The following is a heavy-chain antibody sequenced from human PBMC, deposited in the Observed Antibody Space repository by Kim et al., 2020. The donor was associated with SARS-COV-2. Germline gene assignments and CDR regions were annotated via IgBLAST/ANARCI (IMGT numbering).Heavy chain of an antibody. CDR2: IYYSGST. CDR3: ARVASSIAVAAAFDP. D-gene: IGHD6-19*01. Sequence: SETLSLTCTVSGGSISSYYWSWIRQPPGKGLEWIGYIYYSGSTNYNPSLKSRVTISVDTSKNQFSLKLSSVTAADPAVYYCARVASSIAVAAAFDPWGQGTLVTVSS. V-gene: IGHV4-59*01. J-gene: IGHJ5*02. CDR1: GGSISSYY.